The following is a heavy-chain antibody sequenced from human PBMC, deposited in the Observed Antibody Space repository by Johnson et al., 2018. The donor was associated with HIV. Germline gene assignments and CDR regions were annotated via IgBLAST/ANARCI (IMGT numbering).Heavy chain of an antibody. Sequence: VQLVESGGGVVQPRGSLRLSCAASGFTFSSYDMHWVRQVTGKGLEWVSAIGSAGETYYPGSVKGRFTISRENAKNSLYLQMNSLRAGDTAVYYCARGGSTTGTGSAFDILGQGTVVTVSS. V-gene: IGHV3-13*01. CDR2: IGSAGET. CDR1: GFTFSSYD. D-gene: IGHD4-17*01. CDR3: ARGGSTTGTGSAFDI. J-gene: IGHJ3*02.